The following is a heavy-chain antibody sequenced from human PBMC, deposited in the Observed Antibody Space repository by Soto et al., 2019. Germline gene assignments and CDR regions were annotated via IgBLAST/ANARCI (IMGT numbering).Heavy chain of an antibody. CDR1: GFTVSSHY. CDR3: AQHDWFDP. J-gene: IGHJ5*02. Sequence: GGSLRLSCAVSGFTVSSHYMSWVRQAPGKGLEWVSVIYSGGSTYYADSVKGRFTISRDNSKNTLYIQMNSLRAEDSAVYYCAQHDWFDPWGQGTLVTVSS. V-gene: IGHV3-66*04. CDR2: IYSGGST.